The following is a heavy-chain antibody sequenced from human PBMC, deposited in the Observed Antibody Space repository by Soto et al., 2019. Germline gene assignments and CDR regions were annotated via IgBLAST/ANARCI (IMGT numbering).Heavy chain of an antibody. J-gene: IGHJ6*02. D-gene: IGHD2-2*01. CDR3: ARTEGDIVVVPAAPYYYYGMDV. CDR1: GGSISSSSYY. CDR2: IYYSGST. V-gene: IGHV4-39*01. Sequence: QLQLQESGPGLVKPSETLSLTCTVSGGSISSSSYYWGWIRQPPGKGLEWIGSIYYSGSTYYNPSLKSRVTISVDTSKNQFSLKLSSVTAADTAVYYCARTEGDIVVVPAAPYYYYGMDVWGQGTTVTVSS.